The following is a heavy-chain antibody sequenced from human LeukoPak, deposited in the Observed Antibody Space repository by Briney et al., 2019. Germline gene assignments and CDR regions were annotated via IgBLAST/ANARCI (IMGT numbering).Heavy chain of an antibody. Sequence: ASVKVSCKASGYTFTSYDINWVRQATGQGLEWMGWMNPNSGNTGYAQKFQGRVTMTRNTSISTTYMELRSMRSEDTAVYYCARVLGIAAAGTVDYWGQGTLVTVSS. V-gene: IGHV1-8*01. CDR2: MNPNSGNT. D-gene: IGHD6-13*01. CDR1: GYTFTSYD. J-gene: IGHJ4*02. CDR3: ARVLGIAAAGTVDY.